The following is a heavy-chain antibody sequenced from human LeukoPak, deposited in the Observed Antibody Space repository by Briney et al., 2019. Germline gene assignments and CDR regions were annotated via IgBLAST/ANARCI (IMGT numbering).Heavy chain of an antibody. CDR1: GFTFSSYW. J-gene: IGHJ5*02. CDR3: ARDSRRSDIVVVPAAEGSNWFDP. CDR2: IKQDGSEK. D-gene: IGHD2-2*01. V-gene: IGHV3-7*01. Sequence: GGSLRLSCAASGFTFSSYWMSWVRQAPGKGLEWVANIKQDGSEKYYVDSVKGRFTISRDNAKNSLYLQMNSLRAEDTAVYYCARDSRRSDIVVVPAAEGSNWFDPWGQGTLVTVSS.